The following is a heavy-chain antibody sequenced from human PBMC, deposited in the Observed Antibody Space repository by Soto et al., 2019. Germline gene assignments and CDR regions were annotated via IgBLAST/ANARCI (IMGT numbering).Heavy chain of an antibody. J-gene: IGHJ4*02. CDR3: ARGAPSCSCPDY. CDR2: TYYRSKWYY. V-gene: IGHV6-1*01. D-gene: IGHD2-15*01. Sequence: PSQTLSLTCVISGDSVSIYSGAWNWIRQSPSRGLEWLGRTYYRSKWYYDYAESVKSRIIISVDTSKNQFSLQMNSLRVEDTAVYYCARGAPSCSCPDYWGQGTLVTVSS. CDR1: GDSVSIYSGA.